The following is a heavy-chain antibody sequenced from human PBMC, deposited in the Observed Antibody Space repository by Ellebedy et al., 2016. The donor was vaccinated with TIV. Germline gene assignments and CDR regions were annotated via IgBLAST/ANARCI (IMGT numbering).Heavy chain of an antibody. CDR1: GGSTSSRDHF. J-gene: IGHJ4*02. V-gene: IGHV4-39*07. D-gene: IGHD3-10*01. Sequence: SETLSLTCTVSGGSTSSRDHFWGWIRQPPGKGLEWLAAMFHSGSPNYNSSLKSRLTTSRDTSKNQFSLRLSSVTAEDTAVYYCARGYYDWGNSYHFDSWGQGALVTVSS. CDR2: MFHSGSP. CDR3: ARGYYDWGNSYHFDS.